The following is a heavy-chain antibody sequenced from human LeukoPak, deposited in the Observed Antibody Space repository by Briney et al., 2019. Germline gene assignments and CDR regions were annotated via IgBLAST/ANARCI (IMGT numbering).Heavy chain of an antibody. Sequence: GGSLRLSCAASGFSFSTYWMHWVRHAPGKGPVWVSRINSGGTSTTYADSVKGRFTISRDNAKSTLYLQMNSLRVEDTAVYYCARDQGASYGIWFDPWGQGTLVTVSS. CDR1: GFSFSTYW. CDR3: ARDQGASYGIWFDP. J-gene: IGHJ5*02. D-gene: IGHD2/OR15-2a*01. CDR2: INSGGTST. V-gene: IGHV3-74*01.